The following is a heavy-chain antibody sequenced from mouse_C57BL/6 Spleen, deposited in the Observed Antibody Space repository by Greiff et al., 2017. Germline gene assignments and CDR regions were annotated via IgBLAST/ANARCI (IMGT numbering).Heavy chain of an antibody. CDR3: ARRWDEEYWYFDV. Sequence: VKLQESGPELVKPGASVKISCKASGYAFSSSWMNWVKQRPGKGLEWIGRIYPGDGDTNYNGKFKGKATLTADKSSSTAYMQLSSLTSEDSAVYFCARRWDEEYWYFDVWGTGTTVTVSS. J-gene: IGHJ1*03. D-gene: IGHD4-1*01. CDR1: GYAFSSSW. V-gene: IGHV1-82*01. CDR2: IYPGDGDT.